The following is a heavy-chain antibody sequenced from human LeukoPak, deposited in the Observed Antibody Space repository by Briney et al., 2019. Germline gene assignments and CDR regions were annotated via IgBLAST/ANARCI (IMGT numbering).Heavy chain of an antibody. CDR1: GDSISSGGFY. D-gene: IGHD1-26*01. Sequence: SQTLSLTCTVSGDSISSGGFYWNWIRQPPGKGLEWLGYIYYSGSTYYNPSLKTRLIMSVDTSKNYFFLKLTSVTAADTAVYYCARVNHSPNPWSGAFDIWGQGTIVTVSS. CDR2: IYYSGST. J-gene: IGHJ3*02. V-gene: IGHV4-30-4*01. CDR3: ARVNHSPNPWSGAFDI.